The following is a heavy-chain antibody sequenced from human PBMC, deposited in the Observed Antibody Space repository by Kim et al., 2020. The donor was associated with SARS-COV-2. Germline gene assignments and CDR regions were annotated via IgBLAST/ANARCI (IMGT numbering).Heavy chain of an antibody. CDR1: GGSFSGYY. D-gene: IGHD1-26*01. Sequence: SETLSLTCAVYGGSFSGYYWSWIRQPPGKGLEWIGEINHSGSTNYNPSLKSRVTISVDTSKNQFSLKLSSVTAADTAVYYCARGVSGSYQLDYWGQGTLVTVSS. CDR2: INHSGST. J-gene: IGHJ4*02. V-gene: IGHV4-34*01. CDR3: ARGVSGSYQLDY.